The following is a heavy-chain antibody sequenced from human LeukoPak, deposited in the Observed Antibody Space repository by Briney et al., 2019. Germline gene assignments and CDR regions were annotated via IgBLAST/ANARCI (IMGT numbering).Heavy chain of an antibody. J-gene: IGHJ4*02. Sequence: ASVKVSCKASGYTFTNYYMHWVRQAPGQGLEWMGIINPSGGSTTYAQKSQGRVTMTRDTSTGTVYMELSSLRSEDTAVYYCARVRGSGWYYFDYWGQGSLVTVSS. CDR2: INPSGGST. V-gene: IGHV1-46*01. D-gene: IGHD6-19*01. CDR3: ARVRGSGWYYFDY. CDR1: GYTFTNYY.